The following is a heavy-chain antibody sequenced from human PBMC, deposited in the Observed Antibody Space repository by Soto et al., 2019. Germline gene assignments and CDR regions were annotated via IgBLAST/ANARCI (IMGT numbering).Heavy chain of an antibody. J-gene: IGHJ4*02. CDR2: INHSGST. Sequence: PSATLSLTCAVYGGSFSGYYWSWIRQSPGKGLEWIGEINHSGSTNSNPSLKSRVTISLDTSKNTLYLQMNSLRAEDTAVYYCATNSYGYVSTYYFDYWGQGTLVTGSS. D-gene: IGHD5-18*01. CDR1: GGSFSGYY. CDR3: ATNSYGYVSTYYFDY. V-gene: IGHV4-34*01.